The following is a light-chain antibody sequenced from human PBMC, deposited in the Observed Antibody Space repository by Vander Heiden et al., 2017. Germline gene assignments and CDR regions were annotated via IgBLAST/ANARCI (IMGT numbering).Light chain of an antibody. J-gene: IGKJ1*01. CDR1: QNVLSDH. V-gene: IGKV3-20*01. CDR2: GAS. CDR3: QQYDYSPRT. Sequence: EVVLTQSPGTVSLSPGEGATLSCRASQNVLSDHFAWYQQKPGQAPRLLIYGASKRTSGTPDRFSGSGSGTDFTLTISRLEPEDFAVYYCQQYDYSPRTFGQGTKVEIQ.